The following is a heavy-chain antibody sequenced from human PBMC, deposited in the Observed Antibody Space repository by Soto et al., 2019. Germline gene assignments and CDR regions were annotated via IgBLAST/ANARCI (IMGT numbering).Heavy chain of an antibody. CDR2: IIPIFGTA. D-gene: IGHD6-19*01. V-gene: IGHV1-69*01. CDR1: GGNFSSYA. Sequence: QVQLVQSGAEVKKPGSSVKVSCKASGGNFSSYAISWVRQAPGQGLEWMGGIIPIFGTANYAQKFQGRVTITADESTGTAYMELSSLRSEDTAVYYCARRLYSSGQADYYYDGMDVWGQGTTVTVSS. CDR3: ARRLYSSGQADYYYDGMDV. J-gene: IGHJ6*02.